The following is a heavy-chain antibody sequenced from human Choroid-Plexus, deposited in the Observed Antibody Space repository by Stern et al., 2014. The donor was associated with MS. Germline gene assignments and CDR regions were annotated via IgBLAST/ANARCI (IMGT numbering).Heavy chain of an antibody. Sequence: QGQLGQSGGGVVQPGRPLRLSCVASGFTFGSCAMHWVRQAPGKGMEWVAGVSYDGSNKYDADSVKCRFTISRDNSQNTLYMQMSSLRPEDTAVYYCAKDRQYLTYFFDHWGQGSLVTVSS. D-gene: IGHD2/OR15-2a*01. J-gene: IGHJ5*02. CDR3: AKDRQYLTYFFDH. CDR2: VSYDGSNK. V-gene: IGHV3-30*18. CDR1: GFTFGSCA.